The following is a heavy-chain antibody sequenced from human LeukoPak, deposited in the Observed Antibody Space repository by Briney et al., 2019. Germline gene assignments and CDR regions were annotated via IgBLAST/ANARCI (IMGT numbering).Heavy chain of an antibody. J-gene: IGHJ5*01. D-gene: IGHD2-15*01. CDR1: GFTFSNYA. Sequence: GGSLRLSCAASGFTFSNYAMSWVRQTPGKGLECVSVVTRSGGDTYYTGSVNGRFTISRDNSKNTLYLQMNSLRAEDTAVYYCARGTLEHCSGASCYPLDSWGQGTLVTVSS. CDR3: ARGTLEHCSGASCYPLDS. V-gene: IGHV3-23*01. CDR2: VTRSGGDT.